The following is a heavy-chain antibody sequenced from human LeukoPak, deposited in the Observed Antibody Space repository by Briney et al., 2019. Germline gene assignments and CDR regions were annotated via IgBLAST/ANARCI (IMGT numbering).Heavy chain of an antibody. D-gene: IGHD2-21*02. V-gene: IGHV3-30*02. CDR2: IRYDGTEK. CDR3: AKEAHYCGSGCYISPIDS. J-gene: IGHJ4*02. Sequence: GGSLRLSCEASEFSFSNFAMHWVRQAPGKGLEWVAMIRYDGTEKTYADSVKGRFTISRDNSKKTVHLQMNSLRAEDTALYYCAKEAHYCGSGCYISPIDSWGQGTLVVVSS. CDR1: EFSFSNFA.